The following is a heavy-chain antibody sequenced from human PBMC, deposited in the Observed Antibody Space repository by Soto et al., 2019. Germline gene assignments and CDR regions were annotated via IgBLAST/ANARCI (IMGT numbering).Heavy chain of an antibody. CDR3: ARDYYDSSDYTTNWFDP. V-gene: IGHV4-4*02. D-gene: IGHD3-22*01. CDR1: GGSISSSNW. J-gene: IGHJ5*02. Sequence: SETLSLTCDVSGGSISSSNWWSWVRQPPGKGLEWIGSIYHTGNTYYNPSLRSRVTISVDTSKNQFSLKLTSVTAADTAVYYCARDYYDSSDYTTNWFDPWGQGTLVTVSS. CDR2: IYHTGNT.